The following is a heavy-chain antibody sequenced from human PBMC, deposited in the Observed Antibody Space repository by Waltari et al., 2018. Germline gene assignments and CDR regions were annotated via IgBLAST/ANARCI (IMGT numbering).Heavy chain of an antibody. CDR2: ISSSGST. Sequence: QLQLQESGPGLVKPSETLSLTCTVSGGSISSSSYYWGWIRQPPGKGLEWIGSISSSGSTYYNPSLKSRVTISVDTSKNQCSLKLSSVTAADTAVYYCARHPAMTIMLWYFDLWGRGTLVTVSS. CDR1: GGSISSSSYY. J-gene: IGHJ2*01. CDR3: ARHPAMTIMLWYFDL. V-gene: IGHV4-39*01. D-gene: IGHD2-8*01.